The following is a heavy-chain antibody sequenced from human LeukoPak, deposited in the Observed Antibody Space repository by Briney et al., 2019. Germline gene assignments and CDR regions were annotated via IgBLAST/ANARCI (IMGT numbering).Heavy chain of an antibody. CDR1: GYTFTGYY. Sequence: GASVKVSCKASGYTFTGYYMHWVRQAPGQGLEWMGWISAYNGNTNYAQKLQGRVTMTTDTSTSTAYMELRSLRSDDTAVYYCARGGDDYGDPNGMDVWGQGTTVTVSS. V-gene: IGHV1-18*04. D-gene: IGHD4-17*01. CDR2: ISAYNGNT. CDR3: ARGGDDYGDPNGMDV. J-gene: IGHJ6*02.